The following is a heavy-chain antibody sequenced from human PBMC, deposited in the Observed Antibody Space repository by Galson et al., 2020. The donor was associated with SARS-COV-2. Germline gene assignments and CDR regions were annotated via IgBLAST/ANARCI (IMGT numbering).Heavy chain of an antibody. Sequence: KMSGPTLVKPTQTLTLTCTFSGFSLSTSGVGVGWIRQPPGKALEWLALIYWDDDKRYSPSLKSRLTITKDTSKNQVVLTMTNMDPVDTATYYCARLTVPTVTTSHWFDPWGQGTLVTVSS. J-gene: IGHJ5*02. CDR2: IYWDDDK. V-gene: IGHV2-5*02. CDR1: GFSLSTSGVG. CDR3: ARLTVPTVTTSHWFDP. D-gene: IGHD4-4*01.